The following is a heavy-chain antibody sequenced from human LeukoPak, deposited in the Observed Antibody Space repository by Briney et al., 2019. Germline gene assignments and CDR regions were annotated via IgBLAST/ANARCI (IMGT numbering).Heavy chain of an antibody. V-gene: IGHV3-11*06. CDR1: GFTFSDYY. CDR2: ISSSSSYI. D-gene: IGHD6-19*01. J-gene: IGHJ6*03. CDR3: ARDRSSGWYYYYMDV. Sequence: GGSLRLSCAASGFTFSDYYMSWIRQAPGKGLEWVSSISSSSSYIYYADSVKGRFTISRDNAKNSLYLQMNSLRAEDTAVYYCARDRSSGWYYYYMDVWGKGTTVTVSS.